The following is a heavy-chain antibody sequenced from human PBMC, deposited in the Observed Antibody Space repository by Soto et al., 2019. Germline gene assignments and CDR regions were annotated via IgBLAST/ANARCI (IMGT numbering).Heavy chain of an antibody. D-gene: IGHD5-18*01. Sequence: QVQLVQSGAEVKKPGASVKVSCKASGYTFTDHAILWVRQAPGQGLEWMGWISTGNGNTKYSQNFQGRVTITRDTSAGTAYMELSSLRFEDTAVYYCAKASRMWIRDFWGQGTLVTVSS. CDR3: AKASRMWIRDF. J-gene: IGHJ4*02. CDR2: ISTGNGNT. CDR1: GYTFTDHA. V-gene: IGHV1-3*04.